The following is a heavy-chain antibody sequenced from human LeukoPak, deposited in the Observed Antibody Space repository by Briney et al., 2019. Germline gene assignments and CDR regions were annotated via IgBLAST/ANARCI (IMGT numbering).Heavy chain of an antibody. CDR2: INPNSGGT. CDR3: ARATILGYCSSTSCENWFDP. V-gene: IGHV1-2*02. Sequence: GASAKVSCKASGYTFTGYYMHWVRQAPGQGLEWMGWINPNSGGTNYAQKFQGRVTMTRDTSISTAYMELSRLRSDDTAVYYCARATILGYCSSTSCENWFDPWGQGTLVTVSS. D-gene: IGHD2-2*01. CDR1: GYTFTGYY. J-gene: IGHJ5*02.